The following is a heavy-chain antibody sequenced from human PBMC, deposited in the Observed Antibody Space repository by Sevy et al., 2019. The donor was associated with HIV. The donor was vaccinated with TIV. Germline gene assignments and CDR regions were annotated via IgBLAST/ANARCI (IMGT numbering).Heavy chain of an antibody. CDR2: ISSSSSTI. Sequence: GGSLRLSCAASGFTFSSYSMNWVRQAPGKGLEWVSYISSSSSTIYYADSVKGRFTISRDNAKNSLYLQMNSLTDEDTAVYYCARDSLLWFGELSPPPFDYWGQGTLVTVSS. CDR3: ARDSLLWFGELSPPPFDY. V-gene: IGHV3-48*02. J-gene: IGHJ4*02. CDR1: GFTFSSYS. D-gene: IGHD3-10*01.